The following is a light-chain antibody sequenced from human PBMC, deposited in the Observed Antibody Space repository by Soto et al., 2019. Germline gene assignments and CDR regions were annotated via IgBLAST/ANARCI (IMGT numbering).Light chain of an antibody. CDR3: QQRSNWHRT. Sequence: EIVLTQSPATLSLSPGERATLSCRSSQSVGISLAWYQQKPGQAPRLLIYDASGRVTGTPARFSGSGSGTDFTLTISSLEPEDVAIYYCQQRSNWHRTFGQGTKLGIK. CDR2: DAS. V-gene: IGKV3-11*01. CDR1: QSVGIS. J-gene: IGKJ2*01.